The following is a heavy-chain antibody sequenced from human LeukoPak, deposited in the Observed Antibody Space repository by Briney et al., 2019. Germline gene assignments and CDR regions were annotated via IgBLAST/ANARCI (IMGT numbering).Heavy chain of an antibody. D-gene: IGHD5-24*01. CDR2: ICGTLGCT. CDR3: AIESRDGYIGSYFDY. CDR1: GFTFSTYA. J-gene: IGHJ4*02. Sequence: PGGSLRLSCAASGFTFSTYAMTWVRQAPGKGLEWVSAICGTLGCTYYADSVKGRSTISRDNSKNTLYLQMNSLRADDTAVYYCAIESRDGYIGSYFDYWGQGNLVTVSS. V-gene: IGHV3-23*01.